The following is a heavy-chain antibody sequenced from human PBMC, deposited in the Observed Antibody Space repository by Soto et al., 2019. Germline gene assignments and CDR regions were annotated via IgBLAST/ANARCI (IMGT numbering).Heavy chain of an antibody. CDR1: GYSFTNND. J-gene: IGHJ5*01. D-gene: IGHD3-16*01. CDR3: ARMETFGSLNWFDP. Sequence: ASVQGSCKASGYSFTNNDVSWVRQANGEGLEWMGWMNPGSGDTGYAQKFQGRATMTRDISIATAYMELSSLRSDDTAIYYCARMETFGSLNWFDPWGQGTTVTVSS. CDR2: MNPGSGDT. V-gene: IGHV1-8*01.